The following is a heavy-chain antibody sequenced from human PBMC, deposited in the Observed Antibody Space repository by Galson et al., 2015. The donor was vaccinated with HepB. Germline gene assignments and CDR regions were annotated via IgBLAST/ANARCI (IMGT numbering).Heavy chain of an antibody. CDR3: ATDMVTKVLAY. CDR1: GGSFSGFY. V-gene: IGHV4-34*01. J-gene: IGHJ4*02. CDR2: ISYGGRT. Sequence: LSLTCAVYGGSFSGFYWSWIRQPPGKGLEWIGEISYGGRTNYNPSLKSRVTISIDTSKNHFSLRLGSVTAADSAVYYCATDMVTKVLAYRSQGTPVTV. D-gene: IGHD2-21*02.